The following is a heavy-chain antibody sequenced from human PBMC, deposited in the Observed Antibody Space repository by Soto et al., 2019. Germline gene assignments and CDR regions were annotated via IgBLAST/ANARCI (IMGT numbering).Heavy chain of an antibody. J-gene: IGHJ5*02. V-gene: IGHV4-39*01. D-gene: IGHD1-20*01. CDR3: TRRYNSNDKYFDP. CDR1: GASISAHSYY. Sequence: QLQLQEAGPGLVTPSQALSLTCTVSGASISAHSYYWTWIRQPPGKGLEWIGSSYYSGTTYFNPYIKSRDTISVDTSMTQFTLRLTSVTAPDASIYYCTRRYNSNDKYFDPWGTGALVTVS. CDR2: SYYSGTT.